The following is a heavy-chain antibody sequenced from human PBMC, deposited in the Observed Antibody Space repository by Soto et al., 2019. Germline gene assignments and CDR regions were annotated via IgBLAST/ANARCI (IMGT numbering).Heavy chain of an antibody. V-gene: IGHV3-23*01. CDR3: AKEMGYSYGYYDYYGMDV. J-gene: IGHJ6*02. D-gene: IGHD5-18*01. Sequence: GGSLRLSCAASGFTFSGYAMSWVRQAPGKGLEWVSAISGSGGSTYYADSVKGRFTISRDNSKNTLYLQMNSLRAEDTAVYYCAKEMGYSYGYYDYYGMDVWGQGTTVTVSS. CDR2: ISGSGGST. CDR1: GFTFSGYA.